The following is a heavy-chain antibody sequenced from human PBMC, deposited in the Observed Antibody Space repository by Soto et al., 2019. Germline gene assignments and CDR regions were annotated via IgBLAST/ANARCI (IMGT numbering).Heavy chain of an antibody. V-gene: IGHV4-34*01. CDR1: GTSVNGFY. CDR2: INHSGST. CDR3: ARDKITGLFDY. J-gene: IGHJ4*02. D-gene: IGHD2-8*02. Sequence: SETLTLTCAVNGTSVNGFYGTWIRQPPGTGLEWIGEINHSGSTNYNPSLKSRVTISVDTSKNQFSLKLTSVTAADTAVYYCARDKITGLFDYWGQGTLVTVS.